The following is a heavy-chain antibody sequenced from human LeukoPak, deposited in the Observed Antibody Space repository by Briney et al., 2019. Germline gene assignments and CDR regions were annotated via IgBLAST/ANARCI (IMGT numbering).Heavy chain of an antibody. D-gene: IGHD3-10*01. V-gene: IGHV4-61*02. CDR3: ARASVLLSADF. CDR2: IYTSGST. J-gene: IGHJ4*02. CDR1: GGSISSGSYY. Sequence: SETLSLTCTVSGGSISSGSYYWSWIRQPAGKGLEWIGRIYTSGSTNYNSSLKSRVTISVDTSKNQFSLRLTSVTAADTAVYYCARASVLLSADFWGQGTLVTVSS.